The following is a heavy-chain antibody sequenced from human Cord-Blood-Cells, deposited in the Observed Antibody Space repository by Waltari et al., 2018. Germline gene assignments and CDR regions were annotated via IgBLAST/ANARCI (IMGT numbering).Heavy chain of an antibody. CDR3: ARGKTSSSWFDY. D-gene: IGHD6-13*01. J-gene: IGHJ4*02. CDR1: GGSFSGYY. V-gene: IGHV4-34*01. CDR2: INHSGSS. Sequence: QVQLQQWGAGLLKPSETLSLTCAVYGGSFSGYYWSWIRQPPGKGLGWIGEINHSGSSNYHPSLKRRVTISVDTSNNQFSLKLSSVTAADTAVYYCARGKTSSSWFDYWGQGTLVTVAS.